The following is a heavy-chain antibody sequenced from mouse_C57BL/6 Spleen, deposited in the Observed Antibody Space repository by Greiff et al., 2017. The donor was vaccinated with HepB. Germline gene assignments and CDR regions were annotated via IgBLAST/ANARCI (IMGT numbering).Heavy chain of an antibody. V-gene: IGHV5-9-1*02. J-gene: IGHJ4*01. CDR1: GFTFSSYA. CDR2: ISSGGDYI. CDR3: TRDPYYDYDAYAMDY. D-gene: IGHD2-4*01. Sequence: EVKVVESGEGLVKPGGSLKLSCAASGFTFSSYAMSWVRQTPEKRLEWVAYISSGGDYIYYADTVKGRFTISRDNARNTLYLQMSSLKSEDTAMYYCTRDPYYDYDAYAMDYWGQGTSVTVSS.